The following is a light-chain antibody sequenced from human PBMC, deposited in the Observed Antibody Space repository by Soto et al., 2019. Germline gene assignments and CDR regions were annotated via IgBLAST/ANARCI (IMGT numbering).Light chain of an antibody. J-gene: IGKJ4*01. Sequence: EIVLTQSPATLSLSPGERATLSCRARQRVSSYLAWYQQKPGQAPRLLIYDTFNRATGIPARFSGSGSGTDFTLTISSLEPEDFAVYYCQLRSNWPPSLTFGGGTKVEIK. V-gene: IGKV3-11*01. CDR3: QLRSNWPPSLT. CDR1: QRVSSY. CDR2: DTF.